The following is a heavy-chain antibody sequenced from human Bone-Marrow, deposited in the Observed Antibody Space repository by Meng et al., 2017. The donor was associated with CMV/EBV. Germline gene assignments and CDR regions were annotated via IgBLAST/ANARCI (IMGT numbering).Heavy chain of an antibody. CDR3: ARGMNLDDSSGPWQH. V-gene: IGHV4-31*02. CDR1: DSISSGGYY. CDR2: IYYSGST. J-gene: IGHJ4*02. Sequence: DSISSGGYYWSWIRQHPGKGLEWIGYIYYSGSTCYNPSLKSRVTISVDTSKNQFSLKLSSVTAADTAVYYCARGMNLDDSSGPWQHWGQGTLVTVSS. D-gene: IGHD3-22*01.